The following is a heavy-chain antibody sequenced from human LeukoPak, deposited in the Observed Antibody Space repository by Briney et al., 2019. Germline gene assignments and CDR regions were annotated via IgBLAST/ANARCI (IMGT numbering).Heavy chain of an antibody. Sequence: GGSLRLSCAASGFTFSDYYMSWIRQAPGKGLEWVSYISSSSSYIYYADSVKGRFTISRDNAKSSLYLQMNSLRAEDTAVYYCARGYYDILTGYSTAQWYFDLWGRGTLVTVSS. V-gene: IGHV3-11*06. J-gene: IGHJ2*01. CDR3: ARGYYDILTGYSTAQWYFDL. CDR1: GFTFSDYY. D-gene: IGHD3-9*01. CDR2: ISSSSSYI.